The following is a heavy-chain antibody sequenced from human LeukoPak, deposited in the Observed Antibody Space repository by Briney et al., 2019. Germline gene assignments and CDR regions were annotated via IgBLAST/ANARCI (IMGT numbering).Heavy chain of an antibody. J-gene: IGHJ5*02. Sequence: QPGGSLRLSCAASGLTFSSYSMSWVRQAPGKGLEWVSVIYSGGSTYYADSVKGRFTISRDNSKNTLYLQMNSLRAEDTAVYYCARVIAAAGKGPGDWFDPWGQGTLVTVSS. CDR1: GLTFSSYS. D-gene: IGHD6-13*01. CDR2: IYSGGST. V-gene: IGHV3-66*01. CDR3: ARVIAAAGKGPGDWFDP.